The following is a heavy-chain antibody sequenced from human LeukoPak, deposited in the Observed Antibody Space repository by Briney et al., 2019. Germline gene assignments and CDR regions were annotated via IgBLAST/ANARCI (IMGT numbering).Heavy chain of an antibody. Sequence: GGSLRLSCTASGFTFGDYAMSWVRQAPGKGLEWVGFIRSKAYGGTTEYAASVKGRFTISRDDSKSIAYLQMNSLKTEDTAVYYCTREVFGSRIGYYYYYMDVWGKGTTVTVSS. J-gene: IGHJ6*03. CDR3: TREVFGSRIGYYYYYMDV. CDR1: GFTFGDYA. D-gene: IGHD2-2*01. CDR2: IRSKAYGGTT. V-gene: IGHV3-49*04.